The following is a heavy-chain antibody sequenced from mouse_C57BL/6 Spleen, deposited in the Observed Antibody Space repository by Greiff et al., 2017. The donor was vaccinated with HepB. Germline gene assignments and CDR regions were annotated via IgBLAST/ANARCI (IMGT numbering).Heavy chain of an antibody. V-gene: IGHV3-6*01. CDR1: GYSITSGYY. CDR3: ARGDRDWYFDV. CDR2: ISYDGSN. J-gene: IGHJ1*03. D-gene: IGHD2-14*01. Sequence: EVHLVESGPGLVKPSQSLSLTCSVTGYSITSGYYWNWIRQFPGNKLEWMGYISYDGSNNYNPSLKNRISITRDTSKNQFFLKLNSVTTEDTATYYCARGDRDWYFDVWGTGTTVTVSS.